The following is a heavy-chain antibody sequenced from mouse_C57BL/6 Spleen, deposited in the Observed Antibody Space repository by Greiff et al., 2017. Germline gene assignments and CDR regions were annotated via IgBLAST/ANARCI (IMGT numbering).Heavy chain of an antibody. CDR1: GYAFRSYW. J-gene: IGHJ1*03. Sequence: VQLQQSGAELVKPGASVKISCKASGYAFRSYWMNWVKQRPGKGLEWIGQIYPGDGDTNYNGKFKGKATLTADKSSSTAYMQLSSLTSEDSAVYFCARGTTVVANWYFDVWGTGTTVTVSS. CDR2: IYPGDGDT. D-gene: IGHD1-1*01. V-gene: IGHV1-80*01. CDR3: ARGTTVVANWYFDV.